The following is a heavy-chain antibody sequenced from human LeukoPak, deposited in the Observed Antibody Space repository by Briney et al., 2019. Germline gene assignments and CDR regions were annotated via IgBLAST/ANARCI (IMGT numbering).Heavy chain of an antibody. CDR1: GGSISSSSYY. V-gene: IGHV4-39*01. J-gene: IGHJ4*02. CDR3: ASGSQTTRCLDY. D-gene: IGHD1-14*01. CDR2: IYYSGST. Sequence: PSETLSLTCSVSGGSISSSSYYWGWIRQPPGKGLQWIGNIYYSGSTYYNPSLKSRVTISIDTSKNQFSLKLSSVTAADTAVYYCASGSQTTRCLDYWGQGTLVTAPS.